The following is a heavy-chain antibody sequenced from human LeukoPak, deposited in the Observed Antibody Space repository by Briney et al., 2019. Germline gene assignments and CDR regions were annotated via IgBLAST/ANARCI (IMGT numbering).Heavy chain of an antibody. CDR2: ISSSGSTI. D-gene: IGHD3-22*01. CDR3: ARDRYYDSSGYYGVYGLYFDY. V-gene: IGHV3-48*04. CDR1: GFTFSSYA. J-gene: IGHJ4*02. Sequence: GGSLRLSCAASGFTFSSYAMHWVRQAPGKGLEWVSYISSSGSTIYYADSVKGRFTISRDNAKNSLYLQMNSLRAEDTAVYYCARDRYYDSSGYYGVYGLYFDYWGQGTLVTVSS.